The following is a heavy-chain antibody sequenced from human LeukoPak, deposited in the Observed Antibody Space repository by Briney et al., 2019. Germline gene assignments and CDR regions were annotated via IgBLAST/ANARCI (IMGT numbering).Heavy chain of an antibody. V-gene: IGHV3-23*01. CDR1: GFTFTDYA. J-gene: IGHJ4*02. D-gene: IGHD3-22*01. CDR2: ISGSGGST. Sequence: GGSLRLSCAASGFTFTDYAMNWVRQAPGKGLEWLSAISGSGGSTYYADSIQGRFTISRDNSKDTLYLQMNSLRAEDTAIYYCAKDRYSRGYFDWGQGTLVTVSS. CDR3: AKDRYSRGYFD.